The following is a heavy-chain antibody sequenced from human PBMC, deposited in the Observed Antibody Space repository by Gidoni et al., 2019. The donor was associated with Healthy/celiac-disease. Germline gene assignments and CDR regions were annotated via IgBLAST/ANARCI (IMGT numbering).Heavy chain of an antibody. J-gene: IGHJ4*02. Sequence: QVQLQESRPGLVKPSGTLSLTCAVSGGSISSSTWWSWVLQPPGKGQDGIGEIYHSGSTNYNPSLKSRVTISLDKSKNQFSLRLSSVTAADTAVYDCATWGGYGRFDYWGQGTLVTVSS. D-gene: IGHD3-16*01. CDR1: GGSISSSTW. CDR2: IYHSGST. CDR3: ATWGGYGRFDY. V-gene: IGHV4-4*02.